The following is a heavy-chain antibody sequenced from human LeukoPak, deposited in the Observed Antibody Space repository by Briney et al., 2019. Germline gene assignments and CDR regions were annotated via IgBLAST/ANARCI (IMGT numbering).Heavy chain of an antibody. Sequence: ASVKVSCKASEYTFTVYYMHWVRQAPGQGLEWMGWINPNSGGTNYAQKFQGRVTMTRDTSISTAYMELSRLISDDTAVYYCARTLRDCSGDSCYSDPHFDCWGQGTLVTVSS. CDR1: EYTFTVYY. D-gene: IGHD2-15*01. CDR2: INPNSGGT. CDR3: ARTLRDCSGDSCYSDPHFDC. J-gene: IGHJ4*02. V-gene: IGHV1-2*02.